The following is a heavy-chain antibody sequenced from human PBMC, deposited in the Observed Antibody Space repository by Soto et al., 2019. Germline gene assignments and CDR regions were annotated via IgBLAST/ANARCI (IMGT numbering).Heavy chain of an antibody. Sequence: TSETLSLTCTVSGGSISSSSYYWGWIRQPPGKGLEWIGSIFYSGSTYYNPSLKSRVTISGDTSKNQLSLKLSSVTAADTSVYYCASGASTFGGDWFDPWGQGTLVTVSS. CDR1: GGSISSSSYY. CDR2: IFYSGST. V-gene: IGHV4-39*01. CDR3: ASGASTFGGDWFDP. D-gene: IGHD2-2*01. J-gene: IGHJ5*02.